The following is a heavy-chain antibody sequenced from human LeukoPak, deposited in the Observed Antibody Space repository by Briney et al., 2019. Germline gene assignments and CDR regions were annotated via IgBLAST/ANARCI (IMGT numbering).Heavy chain of an antibody. CDR1: GGTFSSYA. Sequence: SVKVSCKASGGTFSSYAISWVRQAPGQGLEWMGGIIPIFGTANYAQKFQGRVTITADESTSTAYKELSSLRSEDTAVYYCARDDYGGNYYYYGMDVWGQGTTVTVSS. V-gene: IGHV1-69*13. CDR3: ARDDYGGNYYYYGMDV. D-gene: IGHD4-23*01. CDR2: IIPIFGTA. J-gene: IGHJ6*02.